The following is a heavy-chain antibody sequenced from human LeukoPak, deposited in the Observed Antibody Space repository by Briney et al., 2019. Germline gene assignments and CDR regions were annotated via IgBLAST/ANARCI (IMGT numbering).Heavy chain of an antibody. CDR3: ARDGYYYGSGSYPHLRYTATVFDY. CDR2: ISSSSSYI. J-gene: IGHJ4*02. D-gene: IGHD3-10*01. CDR1: GFTLSSYS. Sequence: GGSLRLSCAASGFTLSSYSMNWVRQAPGKGLEWVSSISSSSSYIYYADSVKGRFTISRDNAKNSLYLQMNSLRAEDTAVYYCARDGYYYGSGSYPHLRYTATVFDYWGQGTLVTVSS. V-gene: IGHV3-21*01.